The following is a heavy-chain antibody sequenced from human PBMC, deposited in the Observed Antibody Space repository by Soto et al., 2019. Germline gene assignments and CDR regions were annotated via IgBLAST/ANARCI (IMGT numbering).Heavy chain of an antibody. Sequence: PGESLKISCKGSGYSFTSYWISWVRQMPGKGLEWMGRIDPSDSYTNYSPSFQGHVTISADKSISTAYLQWSSLKASDTAMYYFARLHYDFWSGYYGPDDAFDIWGQGTMVTVSS. CDR3: ARLHYDFWSGYYGPDDAFDI. CDR1: GYSFTSYW. J-gene: IGHJ3*02. V-gene: IGHV5-10-1*01. D-gene: IGHD3-3*01. CDR2: IDPSDSYT.